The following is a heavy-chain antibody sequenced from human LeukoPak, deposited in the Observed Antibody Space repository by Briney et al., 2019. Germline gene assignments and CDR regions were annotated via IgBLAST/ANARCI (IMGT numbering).Heavy chain of an antibody. CDR3: AKDPNGDYVGTFDM. Sequence: GGSLRLSCAASGFTFSSYGMSWVRQAPGKGLEWVSFISGNGGRTDYAESVKGRFTISRDNSKNTVYLQMNSLRGEDTATYYCAKDPNGDYVGTFDMWGQGTMVTVSS. CDR1: GFTFSSYG. CDR2: ISGNGGRT. D-gene: IGHD4-17*01. V-gene: IGHV3-23*01. J-gene: IGHJ3*02.